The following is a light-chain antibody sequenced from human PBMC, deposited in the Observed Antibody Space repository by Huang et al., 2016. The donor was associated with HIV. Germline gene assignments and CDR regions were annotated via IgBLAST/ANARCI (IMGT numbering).Light chain of an antibody. V-gene: IGKV1-39*01. J-gene: IGKJ1*01. Sequence: DIQMTQSPSSLSASVGDRVTITGRASQSITTYLNWYQQKPGKAPTLLIYATDSLQSGVPYRFSGRGSGTEFTLTISSLQPDDFATYYCQQGYTTSWTFGPGTKVEV. CDR2: ATD. CDR1: QSITTY. CDR3: QQGYTTSWT.